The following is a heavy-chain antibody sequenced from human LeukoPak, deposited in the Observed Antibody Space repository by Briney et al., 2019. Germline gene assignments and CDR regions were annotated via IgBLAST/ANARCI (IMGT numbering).Heavy chain of an antibody. CDR1: GFTVSSNY. CDR2: IYSGGTT. D-gene: IGHD2/OR15-2a*01. V-gene: IGHV3-53*01. CDR3: ARVLSVSYCDS. J-gene: IGHJ4*02. Sequence: GGSLRLSCAASGFTVSSNYMSWVRQAPGKGLEWVSVIYSGGTTYYADSVKGRFTISRDNSENTLYLQMNSLRGEDTAVYYCARVLSVSYCDSWGQGTLVTVSS.